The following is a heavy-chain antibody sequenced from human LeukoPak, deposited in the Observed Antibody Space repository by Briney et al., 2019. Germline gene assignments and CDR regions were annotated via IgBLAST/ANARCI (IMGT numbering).Heavy chain of an antibody. CDR1: GGSISSYY. J-gene: IGHJ6*03. V-gene: IGHV4-4*07. CDR3: ARDAQLTRVVAATYYYYYYMDV. CDR2: IYTSGST. D-gene: IGHD2-15*01. Sequence: WETLSLTCTVSGGSISSYYWSWIRQPAGKGLEWIGRIYTSGSTNYNPSLKSRVTMSVDTSKNQFSLKLSSVTAADTAVYYCARDAQLTRVVAATYYYYYYMDVWGKGTTVTVSS.